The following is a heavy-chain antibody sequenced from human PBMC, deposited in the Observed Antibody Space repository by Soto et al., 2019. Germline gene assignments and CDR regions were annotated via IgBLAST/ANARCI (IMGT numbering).Heavy chain of an antibody. J-gene: IGHJ6*02. Sequence: QVQLQESGPGLVKPSETLSLTCTVSGGSISSYYWSWIRQPPGKGLEWIGYIYYSGSTNYNPSLKSRVTIAVDTSKNQFSLKLSSVTAADTAVYYCARDYRVTTGITLGGMDVWGQGTTVTVSS. CDR1: GGSISSYY. CDR2: IYYSGST. V-gene: IGHV4-59*01. CDR3: ARDYRVTTGITLGGMDV. D-gene: IGHD4-17*01.